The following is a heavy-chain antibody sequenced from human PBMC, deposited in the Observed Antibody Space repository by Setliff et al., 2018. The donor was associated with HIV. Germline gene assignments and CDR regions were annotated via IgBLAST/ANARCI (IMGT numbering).Heavy chain of an antibody. CDR2: IYTSGST. CDR1: GGSIRSGSYY. CDR3: ARESYFYYFDY. V-gene: IGHV4-61*02. J-gene: IGHJ4*02. D-gene: IGHD3-10*01. Sequence: SETLSLTCTVSGGSIRSGSYYWSWIRQPAGKGLEWIGRIYTSGSTNYNPSLKSRVTISVDTSKNQLSLKLNSVTAADAAVYYCARESYFYYFDYWGQGTLVTVSS.